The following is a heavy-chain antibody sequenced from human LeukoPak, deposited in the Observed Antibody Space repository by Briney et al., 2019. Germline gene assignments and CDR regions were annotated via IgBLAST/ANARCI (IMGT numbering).Heavy chain of an antibody. J-gene: IGHJ4*02. CDR3: ARDLSAATEYPNYFDY. CDR1: GYTFTGNY. Sequence: ASVKVSCKASGYTFTGNYMHWVRQAPGQGLEWMGIINPSGGSTSYAQKFQGRVTMTRDMSTSTVYMELSSLRSEDTAVYYCARDLSAATEYPNYFDYWGQGTLVTVSS. V-gene: IGHV1-46*01. D-gene: IGHD2-2*02. CDR2: INPSGGST.